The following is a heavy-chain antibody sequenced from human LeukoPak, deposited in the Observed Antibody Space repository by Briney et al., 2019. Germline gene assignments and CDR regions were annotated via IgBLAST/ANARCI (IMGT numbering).Heavy chain of an antibody. CDR3: AREMTTVTRRGFDY. V-gene: IGHV1-2*02. CDR2: INPNSGGT. CDR1: GYTFTGYY. Sequence: ASVKVSCKASGYTFTGYYMHWVRQAPRQGLEWMGWINPNSGGTNYAQKFQGRVTMTRDTSISTAYMELRSLRSDDTAVYYCAREMTTVTRRGFDYWGQGTLVTVSS. D-gene: IGHD4-17*01. J-gene: IGHJ4*02.